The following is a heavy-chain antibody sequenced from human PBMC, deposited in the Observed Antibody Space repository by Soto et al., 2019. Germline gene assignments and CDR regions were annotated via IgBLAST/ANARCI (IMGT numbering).Heavy chain of an antibody. V-gene: IGHV1-18*01. J-gene: IGHJ6*02. D-gene: IGHD3-10*01. CDR2: ISAYNGNT. Sequence: ASVKVSCKASGYTFTSYGISWVRQAPGQGLEWMGWISAYNGNTNYAQKLQGRVTMTTDTSTSTAYMELRSLRSDDTAVYYCARSVSFHYYYYCGMDVWGQGTTVTVSS. CDR3: ARSVSFHYYYYCGMDV. CDR1: GYTFTSYG.